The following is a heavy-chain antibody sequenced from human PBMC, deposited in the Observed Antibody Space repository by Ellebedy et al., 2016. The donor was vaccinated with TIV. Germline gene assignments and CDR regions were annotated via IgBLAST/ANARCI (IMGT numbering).Heavy chain of an antibody. J-gene: IGHJ6*02. CDR1: GYSFTSYW. Sequence: GESLKISXKGSGYSFTSYWISWVRQMPGKGLEWMGRIDPSDSYTNYSPSFQGQVTISADKSISTAYLQWSSLKASDTAMYYCARLDTAMEDYYGMDVWGQGTTVTVSS. D-gene: IGHD5-18*01. CDR2: IDPSDSYT. V-gene: IGHV5-10-1*04. CDR3: ARLDTAMEDYYGMDV.